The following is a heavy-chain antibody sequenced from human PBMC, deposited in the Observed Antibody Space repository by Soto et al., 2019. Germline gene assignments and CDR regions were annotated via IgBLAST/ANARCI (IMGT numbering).Heavy chain of an antibody. J-gene: IGHJ4*02. CDR2: ISGYNGNT. CDR1: GYTFISYG. Sequence: ASVKVSCKASGYTFISYGISWVRQAPGQGLEWMGWISGYNGNTNYAQKLQGRVTMTTNTSTRTAYMDLRSLRSDDTAVYYCARAVAGKFVFDYWGQRALVTVSS. V-gene: IGHV1-18*01. D-gene: IGHD6-19*01. CDR3: ARAVAGKFVFDY.